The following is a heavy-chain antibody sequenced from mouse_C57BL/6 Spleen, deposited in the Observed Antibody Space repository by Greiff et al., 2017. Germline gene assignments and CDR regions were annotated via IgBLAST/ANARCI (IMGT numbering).Heavy chain of an antibody. Sequence: EVQLQESGTVLARPGASVKMSCKTSGYTFTSYWMHWVKQRPGQGLEWIGAIYPGNSDTSYNQKFKGKAKLTAVTSASTAYMELSSLTNEDSAVYYCTTNSPITTVVAYYFDYWGQGTTLTVSS. CDR1: GYTFTSYW. D-gene: IGHD1-1*01. CDR2: IYPGNSDT. V-gene: IGHV1-5*01. J-gene: IGHJ2*01. CDR3: TTNSPITTVVAYYFDY.